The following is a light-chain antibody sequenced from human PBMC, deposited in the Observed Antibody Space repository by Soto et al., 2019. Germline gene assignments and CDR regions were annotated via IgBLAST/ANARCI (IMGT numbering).Light chain of an antibody. V-gene: IGKV1-39*01. J-gene: IGKJ1*01. CDR1: QSIGSS. CDR2: SAS. Sequence: DIQMTQSPSSLSASVGDRVTITCRASQSIGSSLNWYQQRPGKPPKLLIYSASTLHTGDPSSFSGSGSGTLFTLTINTLQPEDLATYFCQQGYSPPWTFGPGTKWIS. CDR3: QQGYSPPWT.